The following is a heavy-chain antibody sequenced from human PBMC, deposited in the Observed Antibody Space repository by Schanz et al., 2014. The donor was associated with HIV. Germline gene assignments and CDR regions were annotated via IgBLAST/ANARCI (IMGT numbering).Heavy chain of an antibody. CDR3: AREYLGYSSGFDP. J-gene: IGHJ5*02. V-gene: IGHV3-20*04. Sequence: EVHLVESGGGLVQPGGSLRLSCGASRFTFSSYSMSWVRQAPGKGLEWVSGINWNGGSTGYADSVKGRFTISRDNAKNSLYLQMNSLRAEDTAVYYCAREYLGYSSGFDPWGQGLLVTVSS. CDR2: INWNGGST. D-gene: IGHD6-19*01. CDR1: RFTFSSYS.